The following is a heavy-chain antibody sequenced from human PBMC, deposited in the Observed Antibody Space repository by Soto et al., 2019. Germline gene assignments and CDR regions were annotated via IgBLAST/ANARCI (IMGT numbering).Heavy chain of an antibody. Sequence: SETLSLTCSVSGASVSSYYWRWVRQPPGKGLEWIGYIYYIGAYNYNPSLKSRVTISVDTSKNQFSLKLTSVTAADTAGYYCARTPETRDWLDPWGQGTLVTVSS. J-gene: IGHJ5*02. CDR2: IYYIGAY. D-gene: IGHD1-7*01. CDR1: GASVSSYY. V-gene: IGHV4-59*02. CDR3: ARTPETRDWLDP.